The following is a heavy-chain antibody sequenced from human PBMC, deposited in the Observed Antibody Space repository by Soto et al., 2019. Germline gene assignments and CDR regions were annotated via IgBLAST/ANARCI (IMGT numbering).Heavy chain of an antibody. CDR3: ARVPLPHYDFWSGTSTYYFDY. Sequence: ASVKVSCKASGYTFTSYGISWVRQAPGQGLEWMGWISAYNGNTNYAQKLQGRVTMTTDTSTSTAYMELRSLRSDDTAVYYCARVPLPHYDFWSGTSTYYFDYWGQGTLVTFSS. V-gene: IGHV1-18*04. J-gene: IGHJ4*02. CDR2: ISAYNGNT. CDR1: GYTFTSYG. D-gene: IGHD3-3*01.